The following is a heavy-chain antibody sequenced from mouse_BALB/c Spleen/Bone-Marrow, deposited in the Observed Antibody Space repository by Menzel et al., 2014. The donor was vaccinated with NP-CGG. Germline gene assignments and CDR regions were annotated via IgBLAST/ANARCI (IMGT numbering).Heavy chain of an antibody. CDR2: IDPANGNT. D-gene: IGHD1-1*01. Sequence: SGAELVKPGASVKLSCTASGFNIKDTYMHWVKQRPEQGLEWIGGIDPANGNTKYDPKFQGKATITADASSNTAYLQLSSLASEDTAVYYWARSYGSNPFDYWGQGTTLTVSS. CDR3: ARSYGSNPFDY. V-gene: IGHV14-3*02. J-gene: IGHJ2*01. CDR1: GFNIKDTY.